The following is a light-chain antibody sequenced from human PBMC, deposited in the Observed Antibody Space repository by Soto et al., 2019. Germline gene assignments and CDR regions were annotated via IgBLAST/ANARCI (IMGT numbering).Light chain of an antibody. CDR3: SSFASSNTWV. CDR2: EVT. CDR1: RSDVGAYNF. Sequence: QSALTQPPSPSGSLGQSATISAPGPRSDVGAYNFVSWYQQHPGKAPKLVIYEVTKRPSGVPDRFSGSKSANTASLTVSGLQAEDEADYYCSSFASSNTWVFGGGTKLTVL. J-gene: IGLJ3*02. V-gene: IGLV2-8*01.